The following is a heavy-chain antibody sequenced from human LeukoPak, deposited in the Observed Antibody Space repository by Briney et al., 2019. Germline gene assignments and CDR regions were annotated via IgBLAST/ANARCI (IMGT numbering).Heavy chain of an antibody. Sequence: SQTLSLTCTVSGGSISSGSYYWSWIRQPAGKGLEWIGRIYTSGSTNYNPSLKSRVTISVDTSKNQFSLKLSSVTAADTAAYYCAKNDYGDYADYWGQGTLVTVSS. D-gene: IGHD4-17*01. V-gene: IGHV4-61*02. CDR1: GGSISSGSYY. CDR2: IYTSGST. CDR3: AKNDYGDYADY. J-gene: IGHJ4*02.